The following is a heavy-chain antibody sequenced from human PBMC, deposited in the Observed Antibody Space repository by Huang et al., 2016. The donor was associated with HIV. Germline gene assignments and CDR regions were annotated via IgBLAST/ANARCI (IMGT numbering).Heavy chain of an antibody. Sequence: LQLQESGPGLVKSSETLSLICTVSGGSISSSSYYWGWIRQPPGKGPEWIGSIYYSDNTYYNPPLKSRVTISVDTSKNQFSLKVNSVTAADTAVYYCARHGRVAGHYYNNMDVWGRGTTVTVSS. CDR1: GGSISSSSYY. D-gene: IGHD6-19*01. J-gene: IGHJ6*02. CDR2: IYYSDNT. CDR3: ARHGRVAGHYYNNMDV. V-gene: IGHV4-39*01.